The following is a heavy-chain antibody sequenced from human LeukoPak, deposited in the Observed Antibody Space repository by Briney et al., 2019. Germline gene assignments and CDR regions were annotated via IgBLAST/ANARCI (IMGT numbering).Heavy chain of an antibody. CDR3: AREGVAPAGNNWFDP. CDR2: INHSGRA. CDR1: GRSFSGYY. J-gene: IGHJ5*02. D-gene: IGHD2-2*01. Sequence: SETLSLTCVVSGRSFSGYYWSWIRQPPGKGLEWVGEINHSGRANYNPSLKSRVNISVNTSKNKCSLKLSSVTAADTAVYYCAREGVAPAGNNWFDPWGQGTLVTVSS. V-gene: IGHV4-34*01.